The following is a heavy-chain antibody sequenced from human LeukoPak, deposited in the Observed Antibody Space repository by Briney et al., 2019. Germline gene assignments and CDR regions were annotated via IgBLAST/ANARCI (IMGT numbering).Heavy chain of an antibody. V-gene: IGHV5-51*01. D-gene: IGHD2-21*02. CDR3: AIPPGYCGNDCSFDH. CDR2: IYPGDYET. J-gene: IGHJ4*02. Sequence: GESLQISCEGSGSSFSNYWIGWVRQMPGKGLEWMGIIYPGDYETRYSPSFQGLVTISVDKSISTAYLQWSSLKASDTAMYYCAIPPGYCGNDCSFDHWGQGTLVTVSS. CDR1: GSSFSNYW.